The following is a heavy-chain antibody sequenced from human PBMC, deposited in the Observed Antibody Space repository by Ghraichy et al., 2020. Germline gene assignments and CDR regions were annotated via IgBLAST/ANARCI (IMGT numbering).Heavy chain of an antibody. D-gene: IGHD2-8*01. CDR1: GFTFSSYA. J-gene: IGHJ4*02. Sequence: GGSLRLSCAASGFTFSSYAMSWVRQAPGKGLEWVSAISGSGGSTYYADSVKGRFTISRDNSKNTLYLQMNSLRAEDTAVYYCAKDLYGRNDAIIKIFDYWGQGTLVTVSS. CDR3: AKDLYGRNDAIIKIFDY. V-gene: IGHV3-23*01. CDR2: ISGSGGST.